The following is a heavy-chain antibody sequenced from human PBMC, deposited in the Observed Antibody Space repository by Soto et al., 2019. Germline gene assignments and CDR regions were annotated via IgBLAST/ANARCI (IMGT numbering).Heavy chain of an antibody. J-gene: IGHJ4*02. D-gene: IGHD3-22*01. V-gene: IGHV5-51*01. CDR3: ARDKFSGDSSGPHY. CDR2: IYPGDSDT. Sequence: GESVKISCKGSGYSFSRYWIAWVRQTPGKGLEWMGLIYPGDSDTRYSPSFQGQVTISADKSITTAYLQWSSLKASDTAIYYCARDKFSGDSSGPHYWGQGTLVTVSS. CDR1: GYSFSRYW.